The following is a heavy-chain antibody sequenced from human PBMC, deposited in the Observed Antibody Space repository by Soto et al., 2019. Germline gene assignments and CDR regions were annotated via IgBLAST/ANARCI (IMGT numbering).Heavy chain of an antibody. V-gene: IGHV1-18*01. CDR2: ISAYNGNT. J-gene: IGHJ4*02. CDR3: ARDMASWYYDSSGYYVVY. Sequence: ASVKVSCKASGYSFTSYGISWVRQAPGQGLEWMGWISAYNGNTNYAQKLQGRVTMTTDTSTSTAYMELRSLRSDDTAVYYCARDMASWYYDSSGYYVVYWGQG. CDR1: GYSFTSYG. D-gene: IGHD3-22*01.